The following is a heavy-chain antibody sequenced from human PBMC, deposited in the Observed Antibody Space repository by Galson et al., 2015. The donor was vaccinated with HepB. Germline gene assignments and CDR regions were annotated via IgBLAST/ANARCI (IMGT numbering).Heavy chain of an antibody. V-gene: IGHV6-1*01. CDR3: ARDWEYSSSSGPPPYYYYGMDV. Sequence: CAISGDSVSSNSAAWNWIRQSPSRGLEWLGRTYYRSKWYNDYAVSVKSRITINPDTSKNQFSLQLNSVTPEDTAVYYCARDWEYSSSSGPPPYYYYGMDVWGQGTTVTVSS. J-gene: IGHJ6*02. D-gene: IGHD6-6*01. CDR1: GDSVSSNSAA. CDR2: TYYRSKWYN.